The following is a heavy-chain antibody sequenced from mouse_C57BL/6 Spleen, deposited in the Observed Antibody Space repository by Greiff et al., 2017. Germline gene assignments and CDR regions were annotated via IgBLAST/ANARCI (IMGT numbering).Heavy chain of an antibody. V-gene: IGHV5-9*01. CDR2: ISGGGGNT. CDR1: GFTFSSYT. CDR3: ARRPYYYGSSSYYFDY. Sequence: EVHLVESGGGLVKPGGSLKLSCAASGFTFSSYTMSWVRQTPEKRLEWVATISGGGGNTYYPDSVKGRFTISRDNAKNTLYLQMSSLRSEDTALYYCARRPYYYGSSSYYFDYWGQGTTLTVSS. J-gene: IGHJ2*01. D-gene: IGHD1-1*01.